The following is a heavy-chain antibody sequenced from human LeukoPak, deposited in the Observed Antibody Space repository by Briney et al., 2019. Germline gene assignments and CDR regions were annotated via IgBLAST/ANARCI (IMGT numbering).Heavy chain of an antibody. CDR1: SXXT. V-gene: IGHV1-69*02. CDR3: ARHKYDSSGYYSEDY. Sequence: SXXTISWXRQAPXQGXEWMGGIIPILGIANYAQKFQGRVTITADKSTSTAYMELSSLRSEDTAVYYCARHKYDSSGYYSEDYWGQGTLVTVSS. D-gene: IGHD3-22*01. CDR2: IIPILGIA. J-gene: IGHJ4*02.